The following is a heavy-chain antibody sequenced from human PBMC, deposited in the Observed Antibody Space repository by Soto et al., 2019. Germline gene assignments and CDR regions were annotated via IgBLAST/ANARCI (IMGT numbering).Heavy chain of an antibody. Sequence: GASVKVSCKASGGTFSSYAISWVRQAPGQGLEWMGGIIPIFGTANYAQKFQGRVTITADESTSTAYMELSSLRSEDTAVYYCARVGGYSYGFPADYWGQGTLVTVSS. CDR3: ARVGGYSYGFPADY. J-gene: IGHJ4*02. CDR2: IIPIFGTA. D-gene: IGHD5-18*01. CDR1: GGTFSSYA. V-gene: IGHV1-69*13.